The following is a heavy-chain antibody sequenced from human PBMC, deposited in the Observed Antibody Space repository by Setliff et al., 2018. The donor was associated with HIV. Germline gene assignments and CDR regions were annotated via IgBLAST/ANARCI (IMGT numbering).Heavy chain of an antibody. CDR2: IYYSGST. CDR1: GGSISPYY. CDR3: ARDRGSGWTSPFDY. V-gene: IGHV4-39*07. D-gene: IGHD6-19*01. J-gene: IGHJ4*02. Sequence: TSETLSLTCTVSGGSISPYYWGWIRQPPGKGLEWIGSIYYSGSTYYNPSLKSRVTISVDTSKNQFSLKLSSVTAADTAVYYCARDRGSGWTSPFDYWGQGTLVTVSS.